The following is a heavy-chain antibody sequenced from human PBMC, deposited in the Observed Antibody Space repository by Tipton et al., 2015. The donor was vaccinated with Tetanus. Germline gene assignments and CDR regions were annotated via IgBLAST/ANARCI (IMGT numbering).Heavy chain of an antibody. CDR3: ACLPVGGRYYYYGMDV. CDR1: GGSINNYY. V-gene: IGHV4-4*07. D-gene: IGHD2-15*01. J-gene: IGHJ6*02. Sequence: TLSLTCTVSGGSINNYYWSWIRQPAGKGLEWIGRIYTSENTNYNPSLKSRVTMSVDPSKNQFSLKLSSVTAADTAVYYCACLPVGGRYYYYGMDVWGQGTTVTVSS. CDR2: IYTSENT.